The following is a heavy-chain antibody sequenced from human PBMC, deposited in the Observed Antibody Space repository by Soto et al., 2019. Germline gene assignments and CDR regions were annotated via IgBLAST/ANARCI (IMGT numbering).Heavy chain of an antibody. V-gene: IGHV3-33*01. CDR2: IWYDRSNK. J-gene: IGHJ3*02. Sequence: QVQLVESGGGVVQPGTSLRLSCAASGFTFSSFGMHWVRQAPGKGLEWVAVIWYDRSNKYYADSVKGRFTISRDNSKNTLYLQMNSLRAEDTAVYYRARDWDSSSWYSDAFDIWGQGTMVTVSS. CDR3: ARDWDSSSWYSDAFDI. D-gene: IGHD6-13*01. CDR1: GFTFSSFG.